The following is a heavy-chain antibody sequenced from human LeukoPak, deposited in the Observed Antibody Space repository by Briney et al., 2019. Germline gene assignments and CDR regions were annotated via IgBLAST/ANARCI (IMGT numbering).Heavy chain of an antibody. D-gene: IGHD3-10*01. Sequence: PGGSLRLSCAASGFTFDDYGMSWVRQAPGKGLEWVSGINWNGGSTGYADSEKGRFTISRDNAKNSLYLQMNSLRAEDTALYYSARGLYGSHDYWGQGTLVTVSS. J-gene: IGHJ4*02. V-gene: IGHV3-20*04. CDR2: INWNGGST. CDR1: GFTFDDYG. CDR3: ARGLYGSHDY.